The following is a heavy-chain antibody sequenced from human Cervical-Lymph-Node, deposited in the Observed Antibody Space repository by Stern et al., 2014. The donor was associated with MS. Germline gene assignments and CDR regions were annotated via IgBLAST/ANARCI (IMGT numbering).Heavy chain of an antibody. Sequence: QVQLVQYGAELKKPGASVKVSCKASGYTFSTHYIHWVRQAPGQRLEWMGLIYPSGGATTYAQTFQGRVTMTRDTSTSTVYMELRSMRFADAAVYYCARDPVVREYGAYRPDAFDIWGQGTLVIVSS. D-gene: IGHD4/OR15-4a*01. J-gene: IGHJ3*02. V-gene: IGHV1-46*01. CDR3: ARDPVVREYGAYRPDAFDI. CDR1: GYTFSTHY. CDR2: IYPSGGAT.